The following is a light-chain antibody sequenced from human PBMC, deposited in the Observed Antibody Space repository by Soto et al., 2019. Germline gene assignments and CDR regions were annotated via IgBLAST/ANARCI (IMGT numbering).Light chain of an antibody. CDR1: QSITEK. CDR2: GAS. CDR3: QQRSNWLT. J-gene: IGKJ4*01. Sequence: IVMTQSPDTLSVSPGERATLSCRASQSITEKVVWYQQKSGQAPRLLIYGASTRATGIPARFSGTRSGADFTLTISSLEPEDFAVYYCQQRSNWLTFGGGTTVDIK. V-gene: IGKV3D-15*01.